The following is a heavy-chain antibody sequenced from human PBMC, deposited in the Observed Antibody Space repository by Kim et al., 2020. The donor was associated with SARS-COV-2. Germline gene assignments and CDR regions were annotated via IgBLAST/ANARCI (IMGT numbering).Heavy chain of an antibody. CDR3: ARVVYYYDSSGYYYSYYFDY. V-gene: IGHV3-21*01. CDR2: ISSSSSYI. Sequence: GGSLRLSCAASGFTFSSYSMNWVRQAPGKGLEWVSSISSSSSYIYYADSVKGRFTISRDNAKNSLYLQMNSLRAEDTAVYYCARVVYYYDSSGYYYSYYFDYWGQGTLVTVSS. D-gene: IGHD3-22*01. CDR1: GFTFSSYS. J-gene: IGHJ4*02.